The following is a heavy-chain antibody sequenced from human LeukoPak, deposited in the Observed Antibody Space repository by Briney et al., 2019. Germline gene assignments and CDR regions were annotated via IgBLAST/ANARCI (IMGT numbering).Heavy chain of an antibody. CDR3: ARGGIMVEMATI. D-gene: IGHD5-24*01. Sequence: PSETLSLTCTVSGGSISSGGYYWSWIRQHPGKGLEWIGYIYYSGSTYYNPSLKSRVTISVDTSKNQFSLKLSSVTAADTAVYYCARGGIMVEMATIWGQGTLVTVSS. CDR1: GGSISSGGYY. J-gene: IGHJ4*02. V-gene: IGHV4-31*03. CDR2: IYYSGST.